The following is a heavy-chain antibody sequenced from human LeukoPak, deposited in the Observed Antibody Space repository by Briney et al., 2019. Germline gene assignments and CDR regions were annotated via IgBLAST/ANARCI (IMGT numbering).Heavy chain of an antibody. CDR2: IYHSGST. Sequence: SQTLSLTCAVSGGSISSGGYSWSWIRQPPGKGLEWIGYIYHSGSTYYNPSLKSRVTISVDRSKNQFSLKLSSVTAADTAVYYCARGPTRPELGCDYWGQGTLVTVSS. CDR3: ARGPTRPELGCDY. CDR1: GGSISSGGYS. J-gene: IGHJ4*02. V-gene: IGHV4-30-2*01. D-gene: IGHD7-27*01.